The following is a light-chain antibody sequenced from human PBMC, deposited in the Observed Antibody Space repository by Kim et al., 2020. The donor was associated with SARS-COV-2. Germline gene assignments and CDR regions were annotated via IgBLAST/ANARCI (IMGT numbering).Light chain of an antibody. J-gene: IGLJ2*01. CDR1: SSNSGAGYD. Sequence: GVTISCAGSSSNSGAGYDVHWYQQLPGTAPKLLIYGNSTRPSGVPDRFSGSKSGTSASLAITGLQAEDEADYYCQSYDSSLSGSVFGGGTKLTVL. CDR2: GNS. V-gene: IGLV1-40*01. CDR3: QSYDSSLSGSV.